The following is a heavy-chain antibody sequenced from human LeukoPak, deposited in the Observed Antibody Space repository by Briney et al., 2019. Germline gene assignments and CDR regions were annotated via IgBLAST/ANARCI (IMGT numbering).Heavy chain of an antibody. Sequence: RWASVKVSCKASGYTFTSYGISWVRQAPGQGLEWMGWISAYNGNTNYAQKLQGRVTMTTDTSTSTAYMELRSLRSDDTAVYYCARAPTMVRGVTPSPDSYMDVWGKGTTVTISS. V-gene: IGHV1-18*01. CDR3: ARAPTMVRGVTPSPDSYMDV. CDR1: GYTFTSYG. CDR2: ISAYNGNT. D-gene: IGHD3-10*01. J-gene: IGHJ6*03.